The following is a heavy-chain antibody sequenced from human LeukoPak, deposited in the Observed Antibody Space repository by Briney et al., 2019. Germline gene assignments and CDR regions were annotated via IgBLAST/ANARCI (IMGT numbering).Heavy chain of an antibody. CDR1: GFTFDDYA. V-gene: IGHV3-30*03. D-gene: IGHD6-6*01. J-gene: IGHJ4*02. Sequence: PGGSLRLSCAASGFTFDDYAMHWVRQAPGKGLEWVAVISYDGSNKYYADSVKGRFTISRDNSKNTLYLQMNSLRAEDTAVYYCARGGGIAARPRGYWGQGTLVTVSS. CDR3: ARGGGIAARPRGY. CDR2: ISYDGSNK.